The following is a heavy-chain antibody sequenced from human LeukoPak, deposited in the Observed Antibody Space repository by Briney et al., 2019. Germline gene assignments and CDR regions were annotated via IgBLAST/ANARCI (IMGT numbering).Heavy chain of an antibody. D-gene: IGHD3-22*01. CDR3: SRDGTEGDNSAFDI. Sequence: GGSLRLSCAASGFRFSDYSLGWVRQAPGKGLEWVGRIRRKRNGYTTEYAASVKGRFTISRDDLKKSLDLHMTSLKTDDTAVYYCSRDGTEGDNSAFDIWGQGTMVTVSS. V-gene: IGHV3-72*01. CDR2: IRRKRNGYTT. CDR1: GFRFSDYS. J-gene: IGHJ3*02.